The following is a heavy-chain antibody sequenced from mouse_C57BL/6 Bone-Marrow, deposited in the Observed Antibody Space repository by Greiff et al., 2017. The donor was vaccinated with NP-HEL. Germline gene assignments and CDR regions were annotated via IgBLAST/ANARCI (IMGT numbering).Heavy chain of an antibody. CDR3: ARVYYGSSYPYYFDY. Sequence: EVQLVASGGGLVKPGGSLKLSCAASGFTFSDYGMHWVRQAPEKGLEWVAYISSGSSTIYYADTVKGRFTISRDNAKNTLFLQMTSLRSEDTAMYYCARVYYGSSYPYYFDYWGQGTTLTVSS. V-gene: IGHV5-17*01. CDR2: ISSGSSTI. D-gene: IGHD1-1*01. J-gene: IGHJ2*01. CDR1: GFTFSDYG.